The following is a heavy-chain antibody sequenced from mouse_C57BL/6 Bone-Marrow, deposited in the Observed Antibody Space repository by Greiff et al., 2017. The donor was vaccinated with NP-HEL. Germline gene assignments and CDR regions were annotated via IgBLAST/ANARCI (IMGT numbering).Heavy chain of an antibody. D-gene: IGHD4-1*01. CDR3: ARKGTWERYFDV. V-gene: IGHV1-58*01. CDR1: GFTFTSFG. J-gene: IGHJ1*03. Sequence: EVQLKESGAELVRPGSSVKMSCKTSGFTFTSFGINRVKQRPGQGLEWIGYIYIGNGYSEYNEKFKGKATLTSDTSSSTAYMQLSSLTSEDSAIYFCARKGTWERYFDVWGTGTTVTVSA. CDR2: IYIGNGYS.